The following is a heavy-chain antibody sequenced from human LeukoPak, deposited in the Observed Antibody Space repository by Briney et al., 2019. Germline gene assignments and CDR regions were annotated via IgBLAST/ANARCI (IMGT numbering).Heavy chain of an antibody. CDR1: GGTSSSYA. V-gene: IGHV1-69*01. J-gene: IGHJ4*02. D-gene: IGHD3-9*01. CDR3: ARESKYYDILTGLYYFDY. CDR2: IIPIFGTA. Sequence: GSSVKVSCKASGGTSSSYAISWVRQAPGQGLEWMGGIIPIFGTANYAQKFQGRVTITADESTSTAYMELSSLRSEDTAVYYCARESKYYDILTGLYYFDYWGQGTLVTVSS.